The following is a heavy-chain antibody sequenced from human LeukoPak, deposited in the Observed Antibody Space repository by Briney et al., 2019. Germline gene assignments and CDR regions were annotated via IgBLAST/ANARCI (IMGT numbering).Heavy chain of an antibody. CDR3: ARQTGSGLFILP. CDR1: GVSISRSNSY. D-gene: IGHD3/OR15-3a*01. CDR2: IYYSGNT. V-gene: IGHV4-39*01. J-gene: IGHJ4*02. Sequence: SETLSLTCTVSGVSISRSNSYWGWIRQPPWKGLEWIGSIYYSGNTYYNASLKSQVSISIDTSKNQFSLRLTSVTAADTAVYYCARQTGSGLFILPGGQGTLVTVSS.